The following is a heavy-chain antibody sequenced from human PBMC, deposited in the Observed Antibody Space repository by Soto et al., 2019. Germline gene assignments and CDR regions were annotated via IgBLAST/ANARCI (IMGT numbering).Heavy chain of an antibody. CDR2: IYYSGST. CDR3: ARCDEAAARHYGMDV. Sequence: SETLSLTCTVSGGSISSYYWSWIRQPPGKGLEWIGYIYYSGSTNYNPSLKSRVTISVDTSKNQFSLKLSSVTAADTAVYYCARCDEAAARHYGMDVWGQGTTVIVSS. D-gene: IGHD6-25*01. V-gene: IGHV4-59*01. J-gene: IGHJ6*02. CDR1: GGSISSYY.